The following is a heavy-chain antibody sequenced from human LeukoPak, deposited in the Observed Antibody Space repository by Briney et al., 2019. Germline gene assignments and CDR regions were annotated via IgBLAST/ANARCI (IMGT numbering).Heavy chain of an antibody. V-gene: IGHV3-11*04. CDR1: GFTFSDYY. CDR2: ISSSGSTI. CDR3: ARDQVFSRPRGAFILRYFDWPSRPADAFDI. J-gene: IGHJ3*02. Sequence: PGGSLRLSCAASGFTFSDYYMSWIRQAPGKGLEWVSYISSSGSTIYYADSVKGRFTISRDNAKNSLYLQMNSLRAEDTAVYYCARDQVFSRPRGAFILRYFDWPSRPADAFDIWGQGTMVTVSS. D-gene: IGHD3-9*01.